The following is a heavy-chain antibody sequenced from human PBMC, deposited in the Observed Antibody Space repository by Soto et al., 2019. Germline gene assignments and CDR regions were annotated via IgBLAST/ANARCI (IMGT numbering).Heavy chain of an antibody. J-gene: IGHJ4*02. CDR3: ARGWSYSGHFWGDY. V-gene: IGHV3-13*01. CDR2: IGTAGDT. Sequence: GGSLRLSCAASGFTFSTYDMHWVRQVAGKGLEWVSGIGTAGDTYYPGSVKGRFTTSRENAKNSLYLQMNSLRAGDTAVYYCARGWSYSGHFWGDYWGQGALVTVSS. D-gene: IGHD5-12*01. CDR1: GFTFSTYD.